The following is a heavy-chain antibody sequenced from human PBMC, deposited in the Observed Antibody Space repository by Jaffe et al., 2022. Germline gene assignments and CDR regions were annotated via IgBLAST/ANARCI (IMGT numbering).Heavy chain of an antibody. Sequence: QVQLVESGGGVVQPGGSLRLSCAASGFTFSSYGMHWVRQAPGKGLEWVAFIRYDGSNKYYADFVKGRFTISRDNSKNTLYLQMNSLRAEDTAVYYCAKDGLRLAAAGYGGVDYWGQGTLVTVSS. J-gene: IGHJ4*02. CDR1: GFTFSSYG. D-gene: IGHD6-13*01. CDR2: IRYDGSNK. V-gene: IGHV3-30*02. CDR3: AKDGLRLAAAGYGGVDY.